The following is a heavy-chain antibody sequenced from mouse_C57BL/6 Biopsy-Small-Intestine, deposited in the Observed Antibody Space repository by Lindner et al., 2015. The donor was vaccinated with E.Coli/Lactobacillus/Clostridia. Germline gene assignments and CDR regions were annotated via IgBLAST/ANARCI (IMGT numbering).Heavy chain of an antibody. V-gene: IGHV1-80*01. CDR1: GYAFSSYW. J-gene: IGHJ2*01. Sequence: VQLQESGAELVKPGASVKISCKASGYAFSSYWMNWVKQRPGKGLEWIGQIYPGDGDTNYNGKFKGKATLTADKSSSTAYMQLSSLTSEDSAVYFCARLGHDGYLDYFDYWGQGTTLTVSS. CDR2: IYPGDGDT. D-gene: IGHD2-3*01. CDR3: ARLGHDGYLDYFDY.